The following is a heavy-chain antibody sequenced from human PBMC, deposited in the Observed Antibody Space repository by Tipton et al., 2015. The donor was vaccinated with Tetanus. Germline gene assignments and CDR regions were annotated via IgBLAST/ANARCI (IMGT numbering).Heavy chain of an antibody. V-gene: IGHV3-48*02. CDR3: ARRGEAGANWFDA. CDR1: GFSFRDFG. Sequence: GSLRLSCAGSGFSFRDFGMNWVRQAPGKGLEWISYISYSSTSIYYGASVKGRFAVSRDNAKNSLYLQMNTLRDDDTAVYYCARRGEAGANWFDAWGQGTLVTVSS. J-gene: IGHJ5*02. D-gene: IGHD6-19*01. CDR2: ISYSSTSI.